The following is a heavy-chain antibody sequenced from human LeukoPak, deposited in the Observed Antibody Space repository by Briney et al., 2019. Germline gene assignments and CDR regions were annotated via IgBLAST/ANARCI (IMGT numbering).Heavy chain of an antibody. CDR1: RFTFNSYA. J-gene: IGHJ4*02. CDR2: IGGSNGIT. Sequence: GGSLRLSCAASRFTFNSYAMSWVRQAPGKGLEWVSVIGGSNGITFYVGSVKGRFTISRDNSKGTLYLQMNSLRAEDTAVYYCARNENSGWGYFDYWGQGTLVTVSS. CDR3: ARNENSGWGYFDY. D-gene: IGHD5-12*01. V-gene: IGHV3-23*01.